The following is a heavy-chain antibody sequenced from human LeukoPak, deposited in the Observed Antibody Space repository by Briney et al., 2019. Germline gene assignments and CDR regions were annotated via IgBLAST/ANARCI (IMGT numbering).Heavy chain of an antibody. CDR2: IYPGDSDI. CDR3: ARNKYDSSGYSPFEY. J-gene: IGHJ4*02. Sequence: GESLKTSCKGSGYSFISYWIAWVRQMPGKGLEWMGIIYPGDSDIRYSPSFQGQVTISADKSINTAYLQWSSLKASDTAMYYCARNKYDSSGYSPFEYWGQGTLVTVSS. CDR1: GYSFISYW. V-gene: IGHV5-51*01. D-gene: IGHD3-22*01.